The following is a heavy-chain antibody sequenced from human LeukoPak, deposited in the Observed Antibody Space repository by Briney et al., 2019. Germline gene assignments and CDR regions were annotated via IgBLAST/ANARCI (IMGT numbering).Heavy chain of an antibody. V-gene: IGHV4-39*07. CDR1: GGSISSSSYY. CDR3: ARETASGIAAAGIDY. CDR2: IYYSGST. J-gene: IGHJ4*02. Sequence: PSETLSLTCTVSGGSISSSSYYWGWIRQPPGKGLEWIGSIYYSGSTYYNPSLKSRVTISVDTSKNQFSLKLSSVTAADTAVYYCARETASGIAAAGIDYWGQGTLVTVSS. D-gene: IGHD6-13*01.